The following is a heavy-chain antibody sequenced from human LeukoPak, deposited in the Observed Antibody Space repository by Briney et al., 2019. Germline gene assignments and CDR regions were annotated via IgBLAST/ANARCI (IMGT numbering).Heavy chain of an antibody. CDR3: ARERQNKDFWSGGDY. J-gene: IGHJ4*02. CDR2: IYSGGST. D-gene: IGHD3-3*01. CDR1: GFTVSSNY. V-gene: IGHV3-53*01. Sequence: RSGGSLRLSCAASGFTVSSNYMSWVRQAPGKGLEWVSVIYSGGSTYYADSVKGRFTISRDNAKNSLYLQMNTLRPEDTAVYYCARERQNKDFWSGGDYWGQGTLVTVSS.